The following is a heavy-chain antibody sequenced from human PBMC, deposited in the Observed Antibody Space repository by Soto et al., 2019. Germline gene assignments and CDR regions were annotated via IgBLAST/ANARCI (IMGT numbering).Heavy chain of an antibody. V-gene: IGHV1-8*01. CDR3: ARVGGNWNDYYFDY. D-gene: IGHD1-1*01. CDR1: GYTFSDHD. J-gene: IGHJ4*02. CDR2: MNPNSGDT. Sequence: QVQLVQSGAEVKKPGASVKVSCKASGYTFSDHDINWVRQATGQGPEWLGWMNPNSGDTGYAQNFQGRVTMTRDNSIRTAYMELSSLRSEDTAVYYCARVGGNWNDYYFDYWGQGTLVTVSS.